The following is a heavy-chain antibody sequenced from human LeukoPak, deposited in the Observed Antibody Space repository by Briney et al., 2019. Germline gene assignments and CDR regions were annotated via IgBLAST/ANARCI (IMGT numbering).Heavy chain of an antibody. V-gene: IGHV3-7*01. CDR1: GFTVSSNY. D-gene: IGHD2-2*01. J-gene: IGHJ5*02. Sequence: PGGSLRLSCAASGFTVSSNYMSWVRQAPGKGLEWVANIKQDGSEKYYVDSVKGRFTISRDNAKNSLYLQMNSLRAEDTAAYYCAREGPSIVVVPAAIGLNWFDPWGQGTLVTVSS. CDR3: AREGPSIVVVPAAIGLNWFDP. CDR2: IKQDGSEK.